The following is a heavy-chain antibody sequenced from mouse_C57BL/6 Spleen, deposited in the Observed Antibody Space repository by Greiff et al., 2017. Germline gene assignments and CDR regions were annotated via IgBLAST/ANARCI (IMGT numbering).Heavy chain of an antibody. J-gene: IGHJ1*03. CDR1: GYTFTDYE. CDR2: IDPETGGT. D-gene: IGHD2-4*01. Sequence: VQLKQSGAELVRPGASVTLSCKASGYTFTDYEMHWVKQTPVHGLEWIGAIDPETGGTAYNQKFKGKATLTVDKSSSTAYMELRSLTSEDSAVYYCAGHDYDVGYFDVWGTGTTVTVSS. CDR3: AGHDYDVGYFDV. V-gene: IGHV1-15*01.